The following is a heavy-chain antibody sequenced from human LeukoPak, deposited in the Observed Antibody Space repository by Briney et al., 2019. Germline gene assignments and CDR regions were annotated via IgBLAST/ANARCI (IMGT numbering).Heavy chain of an antibody. CDR1: GFTFSNAW. CDR2: IKSKNDGGTT. V-gene: IGHV3-15*01. CDR3: TTSGSYGLYYYYGMDV. D-gene: IGHD1-26*01. Sequence: PAGTLRLSCAASGFTFSNAWMSWVRQAPGKGLEGVGRIKSKNDGGTTDYSAPVKGRFTISRDDAKNTLYLQMNSLKTEDTAVYYCTTSGSYGLYYYYGMDVWGQGTTVTVSS. J-gene: IGHJ6*02.